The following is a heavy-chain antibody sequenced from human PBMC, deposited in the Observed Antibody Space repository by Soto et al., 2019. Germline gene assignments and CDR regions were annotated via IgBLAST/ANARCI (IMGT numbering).Heavy chain of an antibody. D-gene: IGHD5-18*01. J-gene: IGHJ4*02. V-gene: IGHV1-46*01. CDR3: ARELYSYGYTHPAHFDY. Sequence: ASVKVSCKASGYTFTSYYIHWVRQAPGQGLEWMGIINPSGGSTSYAQKFQGRVTMTRDTSTSTVYMELSSLRSEDTAVYYCARELYSYGYTHPAHFDYWGQGTLVTVSS. CDR2: INPSGGST. CDR1: GYTFTSYY.